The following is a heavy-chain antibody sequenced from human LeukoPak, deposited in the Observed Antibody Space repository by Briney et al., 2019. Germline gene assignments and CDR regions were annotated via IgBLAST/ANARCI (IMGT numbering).Heavy chain of an antibody. CDR2: IYHSGST. V-gene: IGHV4-30-2*01. J-gene: IGHJ4*03. D-gene: IGHD5-18*01. Sequence: SETLSLTCTVSGGSISSSSYYWSWIRQPPGKGLEWIGYIYHSGSTYYNPSLKSRVTISVDRSKNQFSLKLSSVTAADTAVYYCATHTAMDRTFDYRGQGTTVTVSS. CDR3: ATHTAMDRTFDY. CDR1: GGSISSSSYY.